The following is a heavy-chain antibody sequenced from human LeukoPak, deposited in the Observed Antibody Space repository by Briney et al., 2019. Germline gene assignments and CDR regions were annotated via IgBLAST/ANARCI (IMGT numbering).Heavy chain of an antibody. V-gene: IGHV3-53*01. D-gene: IGHD5-12*01. J-gene: IGHJ3*02. CDR3: ARVIVATNTFDAFDI. CDR2: IYGDGST. CDR1: GLIVSSNY. Sequence: GGSLRLSCAASGLIVSSNYMSWVRQAPGKGLEWVSIIYGDGSTYYADSMKGRFTISRDNSKNTLYLQMNSLRVEDTAVYYSARVIVATNTFDAFDIGGQGTMVTVSS.